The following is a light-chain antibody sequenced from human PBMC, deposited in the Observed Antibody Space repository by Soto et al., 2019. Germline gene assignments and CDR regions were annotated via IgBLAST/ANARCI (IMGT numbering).Light chain of an antibody. Sequence: EIVMTQSPASLSVSPGERATLSCRASQSVSNNYLAWYQQKPGQAPRLLIYGASSRATGIPDRFSGSGSGTDFTLTISRLEPEDFAVYYCQQYGSSPPLTFGGGTKVDI. V-gene: IGKV3-20*01. CDR3: QQYGSSPPLT. CDR1: QSVSNNY. J-gene: IGKJ4*01. CDR2: GAS.